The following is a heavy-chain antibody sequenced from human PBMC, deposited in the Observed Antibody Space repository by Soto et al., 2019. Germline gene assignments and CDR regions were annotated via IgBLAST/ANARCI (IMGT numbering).Heavy chain of an antibody. J-gene: IGHJ5*02. V-gene: IGHV1-69*13. D-gene: IGHD2-8*01. CDR3: ARHRFVRIGYAGNLFDP. CDR1: GGTFSSYA. Sequence: AVKFSCKASGGTFSSYAISWVRQAPGQGLDCIGGIIPIFGTANYAQKFQGRVTITADESTSTAYMELSSLRSEDTAVYYCARHRFVRIGYAGNLFDPWGQRTLDTGSS. CDR2: IIPIFGTA.